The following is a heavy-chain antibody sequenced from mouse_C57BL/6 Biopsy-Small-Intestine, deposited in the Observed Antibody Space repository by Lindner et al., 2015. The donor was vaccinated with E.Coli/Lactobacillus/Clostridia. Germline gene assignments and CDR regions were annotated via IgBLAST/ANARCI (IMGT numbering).Heavy chain of an antibody. CDR3: ARGGSNYEIGFFAY. CDR1: AYTFTSYW. V-gene: IGHV1-55*01. J-gene: IGHJ3*01. D-gene: IGHD2-5*01. Sequence: VQLQESGAELVKPGASVKMSCKASAYTFTSYWITWVKQRPGQGLAWIGDIYPGSGTTNYNEKFKSKATLSVDTSSSTAYMQLSSLTSEDSAVYYCARGGSNYEIGFFAYWGQGTLVTVSA. CDR2: IYPGSGTT.